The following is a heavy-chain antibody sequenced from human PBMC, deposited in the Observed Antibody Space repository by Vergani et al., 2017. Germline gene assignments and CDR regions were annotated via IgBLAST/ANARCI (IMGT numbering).Heavy chain of an antibody. CDR2: IYYSGST. CDR1: GGPISSYY. V-gene: IGHV4-59*01. D-gene: IGHD2-21*02. Sequence: QVQLQESGPGLVKPSETLSLTCTVFGGPISSYYWSWIRQPPGKGVEWIGYIYYSGSTNYNPTLNSRVTISVDTSKNHYALKLSSVTAADTAVYYCAREPPWGLDGGYYGMDVWGQGTTVTVSS. J-gene: IGHJ6*02. CDR3: AREPPWGLDGGYYGMDV.